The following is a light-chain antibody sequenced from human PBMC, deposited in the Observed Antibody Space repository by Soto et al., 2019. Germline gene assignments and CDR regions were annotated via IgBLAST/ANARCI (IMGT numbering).Light chain of an antibody. J-gene: IGLJ1*01. CDR3: SSYTSRSRYV. V-gene: IGLV2-18*02. CDR1: SSDVGKYDR. Sequence: QSALTQPPSVSGSPGQSVTISCTGTSSDVGKYDRVSWYQQPPGTAPKLIIYEVTNRPSGVPARFSGSKSGNTASLTISGLQAEDEAYYYCSSYTSRSRYVFGTGTQLTVL. CDR2: EVT.